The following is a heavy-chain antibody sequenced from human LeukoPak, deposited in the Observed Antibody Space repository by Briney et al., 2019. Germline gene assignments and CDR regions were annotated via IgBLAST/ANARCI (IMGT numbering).Heavy chain of an antibody. V-gene: IGHV3-53*04. CDR2: IYSGGST. Sequence: GGSLRLSCAASGFTVSSSYMTWVRQAPGKGLEWVSVIYSGGSTYYADSVKGRFTISRHNSKNTLFLQMNSLRAEDTAVYYCARDSGFGGIAVAGSYYGMDVWGQGTTVTVSS. CDR3: ARDSGFGGIAVAGSYYGMDV. D-gene: IGHD6-19*01. J-gene: IGHJ6*02. CDR1: GFTVSSSY.